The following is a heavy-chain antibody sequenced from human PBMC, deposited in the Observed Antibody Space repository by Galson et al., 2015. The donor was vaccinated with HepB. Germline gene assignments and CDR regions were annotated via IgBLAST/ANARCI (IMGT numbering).Heavy chain of an antibody. CDR3: ARDLRVLDGDAFDY. D-gene: IGHD4-17*01. CDR1: GFTFSSYG. CDR2: IWYDGSNK. J-gene: IGHJ4*02. V-gene: IGHV3-33*01. Sequence: SLRLSCAASGFTFSSYGMHWVRQAPGKGLEWVAVIWYDGSNKYYADSVKGRFTISRDNSKNTLYLQMNSLRAEDTAVYYCARDLRVLDGDAFDYWGQGTLVTVSS.